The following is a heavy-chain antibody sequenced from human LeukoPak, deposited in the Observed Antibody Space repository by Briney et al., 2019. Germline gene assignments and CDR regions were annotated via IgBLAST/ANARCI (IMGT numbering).Heavy chain of an antibody. V-gene: IGHV3-11*04. D-gene: IGHD1-26*01. J-gene: IGHJ4*02. CDR2: ISSSGSTI. CDR3: ARDKIVGATQFDY. Sequence: TSGGSLRLSCAASGLTFSDYYMSWIRQAPGKGLEWVSYISSSGSTIYYADSVKGRFTISRDNAKNSLYLQMDSLRAEDTAVYYCARDKIVGATQFDYWGQGTLVTVSS. CDR1: GLTFSDYY.